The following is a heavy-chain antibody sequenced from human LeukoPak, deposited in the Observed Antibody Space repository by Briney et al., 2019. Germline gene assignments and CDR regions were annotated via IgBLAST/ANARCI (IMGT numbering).Heavy chain of an antibody. D-gene: IGHD3-16*01. J-gene: IGHJ4*02. CDR3: ARVRWGGLYYFDY. CDR2: ISNDGNNK. Sequence: GGSLRLSCAASGFPFSTYGMHWVRQAPGKGLEWVAAISNDGNNKFYADSVKGRFTISRDNAKNTLYLQMNSLRAEDTAVYYCARVRWGGLYYFDYWGQGTLVTVSS. CDR1: GFPFSTYG. V-gene: IGHV3-30*03.